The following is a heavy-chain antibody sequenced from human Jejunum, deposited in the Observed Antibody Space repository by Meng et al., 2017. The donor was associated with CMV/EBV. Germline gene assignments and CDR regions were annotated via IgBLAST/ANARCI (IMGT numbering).Heavy chain of an antibody. V-gene: IGHV3-30-3*01. CDR1: GFTFSNYG. J-gene: IGHJ4*02. CDR3: ARDPSMRVTLDS. D-gene: IGHD4-11*01. Sequence: QEQLVESGGGVVQPGRYLRLSCAASGFTFSNYGLEWVRQAPGKGLEWVALISFDGSNKYYSDSVKGRFTISRDDSKNTLYLQMNSLRTEDTAVYYCARDPSMRVTLDSWGPGTMVTVSS. CDR2: ISFDGSNK.